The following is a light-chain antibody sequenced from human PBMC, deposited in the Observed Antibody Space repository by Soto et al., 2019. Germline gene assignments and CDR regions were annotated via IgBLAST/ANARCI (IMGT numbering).Light chain of an antibody. V-gene: IGLV2-14*01. J-gene: IGLJ1*01. Sequence: QSALTQPASVSGSPGQSITISCTGTSSDVGGYNYVSWYQQHPGKAPKLMIYEVSNRTSGVSNRCSGSKSGNTASLTISGLQAEDEADYYCSSYTSSSPYVFGTGTKVTVL. CDR1: SSDVGGYNY. CDR2: EVS. CDR3: SSYTSSSPYV.